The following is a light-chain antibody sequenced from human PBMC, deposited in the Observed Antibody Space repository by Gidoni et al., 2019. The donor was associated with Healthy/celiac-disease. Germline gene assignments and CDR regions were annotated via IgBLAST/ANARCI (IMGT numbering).Light chain of an antibody. CDR1: QSISSY. V-gene: IGKV1-39*01. Sequence: DIQLTQSPSSLSASVGDRVTITCRASQSISSYLNWYQQTPGKAPKLLIYAASSLQSGVPSRFSGSGSGTDFTLTISSLQPEDFATYYCQQSYSTPPETFGQXTKVEIK. CDR2: AAS. J-gene: IGKJ1*01. CDR3: QQSYSTPPET.